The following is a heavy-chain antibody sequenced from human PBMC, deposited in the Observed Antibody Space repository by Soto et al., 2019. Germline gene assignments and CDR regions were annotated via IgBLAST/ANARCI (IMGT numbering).Heavy chain of an antibody. CDR1: GFTFSSYA. D-gene: IGHD2-15*01. V-gene: IGHV3-23*04. Sequence: DVQLVESGGGLVQPAGSLRLSCAASGFTFSSYAMGWVRQGPGKGLEWVAVVSIGGSTHYADSVRGRFTISRDNSKNTLSLQMNRLTAEDTAVYFCAKRRGAGGHFDYWGQGALVTVSS. CDR3: AKRRGAGGHFDY. J-gene: IGHJ4*02. CDR2: VSIGGST.